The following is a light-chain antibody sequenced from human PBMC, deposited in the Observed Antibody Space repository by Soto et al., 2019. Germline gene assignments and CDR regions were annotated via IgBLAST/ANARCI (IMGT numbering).Light chain of an antibody. Sequence: DIVMTQSPDSLAVSLGERATINCKSSQSVLYSSNNKNYLAWYQQKPGQPPKLLIYWASTRESWVPDRFSGSGSGTDFTLTISSLQAEDVAVYYCQQDYSTPQTFGQGTKVEIK. V-gene: IGKV4-1*01. CDR1: QSVLYSSNNKNY. CDR3: QQDYSTPQT. CDR2: WAS. J-gene: IGKJ1*01.